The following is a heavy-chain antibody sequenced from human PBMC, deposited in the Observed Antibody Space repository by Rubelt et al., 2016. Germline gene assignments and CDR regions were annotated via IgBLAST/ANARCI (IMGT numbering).Heavy chain of an antibody. V-gene: IGHV4-34*02. CDR3: ERGYNYGPQYDF. D-gene: IGHD5-18*01. J-gene: IGHJ4*02. Sequence: QVQLRQWGAGLLKPSETLSLTCAVYGGSFSGYYWSWIRQPPGKGLEWIGEIDHSGNTDYIPSLKSRVSISVDTSKKQICRKMSSVTAEDTAVYYCERGYNYGPQYDFWGQGTLVTVSS. CDR1: GGSFSGYY. CDR2: IDHSGNT.